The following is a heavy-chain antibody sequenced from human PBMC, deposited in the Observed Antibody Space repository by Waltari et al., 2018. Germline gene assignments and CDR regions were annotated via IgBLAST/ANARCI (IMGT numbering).Heavy chain of an antibody. D-gene: IGHD6-19*01. CDR1: GGSISSSSYY. CDR3: ARRASVPDSSGWNFFFDY. Sequence: QLQLQESGPGLVKPSETLSLPCTVSGGSISSSSYYWGWIRQPPGKGLEWIGSIYYSGSTYYNPSLKSRVTISVDTSKNQFSLKLSSVTAADTAVYYCARRASVPDSSGWNFFFDYWGQGTLVTVSS. J-gene: IGHJ4*02. CDR2: IYYSGST. V-gene: IGHV4-39*01.